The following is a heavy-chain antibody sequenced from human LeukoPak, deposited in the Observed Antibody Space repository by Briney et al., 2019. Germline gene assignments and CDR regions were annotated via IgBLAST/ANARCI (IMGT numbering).Heavy chain of an antibody. Sequence: ASGKVSCKASGHTFTSNYIHWVRQAPGQGLEWMGMIYPRDGSTSYAQKFQGRVTVPRDTSTSTVHMELSGLRSEDTAVYYCARDQEGFDYWGQGTLVTVSS. CDR3: ARDQEGFDY. CDR2: IYPRDGST. CDR1: GHTFTSNY. V-gene: IGHV1-46*01. J-gene: IGHJ4*02.